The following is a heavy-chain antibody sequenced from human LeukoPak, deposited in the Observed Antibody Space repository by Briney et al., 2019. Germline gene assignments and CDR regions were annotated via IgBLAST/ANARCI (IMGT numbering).Heavy chain of an antibody. D-gene: IGHD2/OR15-2a*01. V-gene: IGHV3-23*01. J-gene: IGHJ4*02. Sequence: PGGSLRLSRTASGFTFSNFAMSWVRQAPGKGLEWLSNLSGNGGGTSYADSVKGRFTISRDNSKNTLYLQMNSLKAEDTAVYYCSKDSFPGAKWGQGTLVTVSS. CDR3: SKDSFPGAK. CDR2: LSGNGGGT. CDR1: GFTFSNFA.